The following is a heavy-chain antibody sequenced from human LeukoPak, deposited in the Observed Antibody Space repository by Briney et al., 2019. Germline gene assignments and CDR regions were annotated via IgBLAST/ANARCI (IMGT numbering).Heavy chain of an antibody. CDR1: GGTFSSYA. CDR3: AREVYEGLVPAAFLDY. Sequence: ASVKVSCKASGGTFSSYAISWVRQAPGQGLEWMGGIIPIFGTANYAQKFQGRVTITADESTSTAYMELSSLRSEDTAVYYCAREVYEGLVPAAFLDYWGQGTLVTVSS. V-gene: IGHV1-69*13. J-gene: IGHJ4*02. CDR2: IIPIFGTA. D-gene: IGHD2-2*01.